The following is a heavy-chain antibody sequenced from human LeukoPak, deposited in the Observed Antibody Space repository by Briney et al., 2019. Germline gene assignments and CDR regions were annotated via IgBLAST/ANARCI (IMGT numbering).Heavy chain of an antibody. V-gene: IGHV1-69*13. CDR2: IIPIFGTT. D-gene: IGHD1-26*01. CDR3: ARVGSPLRYGRSVAY. J-gene: IGHJ4*02. CDR1: GGTFSSYA. Sequence: SVKVSCKASGGTFSSYAISWVRQAPGQGLEWMGGIIPIFGTTNYAQKFQGRVTITADESTSTAYMELSSLRSEDTAVYYCARVGSPLRYGRSVAYWGQGTLVTVSS.